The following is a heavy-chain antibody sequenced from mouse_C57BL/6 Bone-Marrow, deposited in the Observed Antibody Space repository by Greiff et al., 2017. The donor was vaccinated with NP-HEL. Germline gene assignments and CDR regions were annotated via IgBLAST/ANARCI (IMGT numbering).Heavy chain of an antibody. D-gene: IGHD1-1*01. CDR1: GYTFTSYS. CDR2: IHPSDSDT. Sequence: VQLQQPGAELVKPGASVKLSCKASGYTFTSYSMHWVKQRPGQGLEWIVRIHPSDSDTNYNQNFKGKDTLTVDKSSSTAYMQLSRLTSEDSAVSYCSSSYYGSRWAMDYWGQGTSVTVSS. J-gene: IGHJ4*01. V-gene: IGHV1-74*01. CDR3: SSSYYGSRWAMDY.